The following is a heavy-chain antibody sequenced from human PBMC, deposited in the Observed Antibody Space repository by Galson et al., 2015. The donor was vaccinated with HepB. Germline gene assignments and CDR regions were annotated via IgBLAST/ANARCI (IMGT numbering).Heavy chain of an antibody. J-gene: IGHJ6*02. Sequence: SLRLSCAASGFTLNIHWVTWVRQAPGKGLEWVANVNQDGSQKYYVDSVKGRFTISKANSKNSAYLEMNSLRAEDTAVYYCARGHYGMDVWGQGTTVIVSS. CDR3: ARGHYGMDV. CDR1: GFTLNIHW. CDR2: VNQDGSQK. V-gene: IGHV3-7*03.